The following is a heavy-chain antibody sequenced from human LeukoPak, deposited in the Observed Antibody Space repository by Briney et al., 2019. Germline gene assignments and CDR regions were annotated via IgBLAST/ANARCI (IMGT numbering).Heavy chain of an antibody. CDR3: AKAVPRYYYDSSGYYYAY. CDR1: GFTFSSYW. V-gene: IGHV3-23*01. Sequence: GGSLRLSCAASGFTFSSYWMSWVRQAPGKGLEWVSAISGSGGSTYYADSVKGRFTISRDNSKNTLYLQMNSLRAEDTAVYYCAKAVPRYYYDSSGYYYAYWGQGTLVTVSS. CDR2: ISGSGGST. J-gene: IGHJ4*02. D-gene: IGHD3-22*01.